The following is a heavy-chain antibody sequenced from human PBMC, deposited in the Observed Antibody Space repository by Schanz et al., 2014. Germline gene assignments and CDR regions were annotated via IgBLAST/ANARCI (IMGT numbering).Heavy chain of an antibody. V-gene: IGHV1-2*02. CDR2: INPDSGGT. D-gene: IGHD3-3*01. CDR3: ASDFWSGYSHYYYGLDV. CDR1: GYTLTAYY. Sequence: QVQLVQSGAEVKKPGASVKVSCKASGYTLTAYYMHWVRQAPGQGLEWMGWINPDSGGTNYAQKFHVRVTMTRDMSINTAYMELSRLRSDDSAVYYCASDFWSGYSHYYYGLDVWGQGTTVTVSS. J-gene: IGHJ6*02.